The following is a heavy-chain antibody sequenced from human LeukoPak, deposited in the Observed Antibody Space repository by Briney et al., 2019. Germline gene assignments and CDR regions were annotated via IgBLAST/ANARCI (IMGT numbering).Heavy chain of an antibody. CDR3: AADQPVYGSGSYEN. CDR1: GFTFTSSA. CDR2: IVVGSGNT. Sequence: SVKVSCEASGFTFTSSAVQWVRQARGQRLEWIGWIVVGSGNTNYAQKFQERVTITRDMSTSTAYMELSSLRSEDTAVYYCAADQPVYGSGSYENWGQGTLVTVSS. J-gene: IGHJ4*02. V-gene: IGHV1-58*01. D-gene: IGHD3-10*01.